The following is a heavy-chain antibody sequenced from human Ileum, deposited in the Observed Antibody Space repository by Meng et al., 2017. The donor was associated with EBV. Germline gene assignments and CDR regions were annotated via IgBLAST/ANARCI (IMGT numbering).Heavy chain of an antibody. CDR1: GGSISSRHW. CDR2: MSDSGIT. Sequence: QVQLQESGPGLVKPSGTLSLTCAVSGGSISSRHWWSWVRQSPEKGLEWIGEMSDSGITHYNPSLKSRVTISADKSNNQFSLKLTSVTSADTAVYFCAKNGEKYFEYWGQGTLVTVSS. CDR3: AKNGEKYFEY. V-gene: IGHV4-4*02. J-gene: IGHJ4*02.